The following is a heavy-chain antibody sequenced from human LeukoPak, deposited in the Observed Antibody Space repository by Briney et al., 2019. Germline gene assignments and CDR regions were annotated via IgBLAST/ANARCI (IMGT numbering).Heavy chain of an antibody. Sequence: GGSLRLSCAASGFTFSSYAMSWVRQAPGKGLEWVSAISGSGGSTYYADSVKGRFTISRDNSKNTLYLQINSLRAEDTAVYYCARADTYYYDSPLDYWGQGTLVTVSS. CDR1: GFTFSSYA. CDR3: ARADTYYYDSPLDY. D-gene: IGHD3-22*01. V-gene: IGHV3-23*01. J-gene: IGHJ4*02. CDR2: ISGSGGST.